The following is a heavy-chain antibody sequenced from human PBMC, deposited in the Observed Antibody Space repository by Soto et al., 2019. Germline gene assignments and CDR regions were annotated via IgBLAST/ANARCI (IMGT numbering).Heavy chain of an antibody. J-gene: IGHJ4*02. CDR3: AHKRDVSRGFKY. CDR2: IYWDDDQ. CDR1: GFSFSVNGVA. Sequence: QITLKESGPTLVKPTQTLTLPCTFYGFSFSVNGVAVGWIRQPPGQALEWLALIYWDDDQRYNPSLKDRLTITKDTSRNQVVLTMTNMDPVDTATYYCAHKRDVSRGFKYWGQGTLVTVSS. V-gene: IGHV2-5*02. D-gene: IGHD3-10*01.